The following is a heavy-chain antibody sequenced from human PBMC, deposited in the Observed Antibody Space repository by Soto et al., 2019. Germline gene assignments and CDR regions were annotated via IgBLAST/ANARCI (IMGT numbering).Heavy chain of an antibody. J-gene: IGHJ6*02. D-gene: IGHD6-19*01. Sequence: QVQLVESGGGLVKPGGSLRLSCAASGFTFSDYYMSWIRQAPGKGLEWVSYISSSSSYTNYADSVKGRFTISRDNAKNSMYLQINSLRGEDTAVYYCAGEFIAVAGTSFSFYGMDVWGQGTTVTVSS. CDR3: AGEFIAVAGTSFSFYGMDV. V-gene: IGHV3-11*06. CDR1: GFTFSDYY. CDR2: ISSSSSYT.